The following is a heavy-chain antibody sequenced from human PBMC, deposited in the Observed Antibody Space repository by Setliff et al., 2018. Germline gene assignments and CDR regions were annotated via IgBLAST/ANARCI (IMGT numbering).Heavy chain of an antibody. CDR1: GYTFTSYY. V-gene: IGHV1-18*04. D-gene: IGHD3-22*01. CDR3: ARVSSQYDSSGYYTY. CDR2: MNPNSGNT. J-gene: IGHJ4*02. Sequence: ASVKVSCKASGYTFTSYYMHWVRQAPGQGLEWMGWMNPNSGNTNYAQKLQGRVTMTTDTSTSTAYMELRSLRSEDTAVYYCARVSSQYDSSGYYTYWGQGTLVTVSS.